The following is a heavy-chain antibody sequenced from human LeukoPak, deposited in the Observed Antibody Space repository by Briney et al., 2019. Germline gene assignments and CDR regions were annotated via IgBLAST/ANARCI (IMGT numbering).Heavy chain of an antibody. CDR2: IYYCGTT. CDR1: WFTLSNNY. Sequence: PGGSLTLPYAPSWFTLSNNYMIYLRQAPGKGLEWVSLIYYCGTTYYADSVKGRFTISSDSSKDTLYLQMNSLRAEDTAVYYCARAPNCGDYGGQWGRGTLVTVSS. V-gene: IGHV3-53*01. D-gene: IGHD4-23*01. J-gene: IGHJ4*02. CDR3: ARAPNCGDYGGQ.